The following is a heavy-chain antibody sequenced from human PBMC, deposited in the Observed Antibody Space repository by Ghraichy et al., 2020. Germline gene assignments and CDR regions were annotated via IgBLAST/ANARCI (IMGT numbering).Heavy chain of an antibody. V-gene: IGHV3-21*01. J-gene: IGHJ3*02. CDR1: GFTFSSYS. CDR2: ISSSSSYI. Sequence: GGSLRLSCAASGFTFSSYSMNWVRQAPGKGLEWVSSISSSSSYIYYADSVKGRFTISRDNAKNSLYLQMNSLRAEDTAVYYCARSGDYGGWDAFDTWGQGSIVTVSS. D-gene: IGHD4-23*01. CDR3: ARSGDYGGWDAFDT.